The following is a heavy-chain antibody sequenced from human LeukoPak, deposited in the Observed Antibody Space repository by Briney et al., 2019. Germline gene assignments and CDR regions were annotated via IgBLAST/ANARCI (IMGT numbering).Heavy chain of an antibody. V-gene: IGHV3-11*01. D-gene: IGHD6-19*01. CDR3: ARQVWSGWSRGFDY. J-gene: IGHJ4*02. CDR1: GFSFSDYY. Sequence: KAGGSLRLSCAASGFSFSDYYMSWIRQAPGKGLEWVSSISSSGSSIYYADSVKGRFTIPRDNAKNSLYLQMNSLRAEDTAVYFCARQVWSGWSRGFDYWGQGTLVTVSS. CDR2: ISSSGSSI.